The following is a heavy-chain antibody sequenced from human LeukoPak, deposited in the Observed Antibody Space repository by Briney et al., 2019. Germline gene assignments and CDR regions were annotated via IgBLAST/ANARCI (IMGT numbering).Heavy chain of an antibody. Sequence: ASVTVSCKASGGTFSSYAISWVRQAPGQGLEWMGGIIPMFGTANYAQKFQGRVTITADESTSTAYMELSSLRSEDTAVYYCAREYYYDSSGYQDYYYYGMDVWGQGTTVTVSS. J-gene: IGHJ6*02. V-gene: IGHV1-69*13. CDR2: IIPMFGTA. CDR1: GGTFSSYA. D-gene: IGHD3-22*01. CDR3: AREYYYDSSGYQDYYYYGMDV.